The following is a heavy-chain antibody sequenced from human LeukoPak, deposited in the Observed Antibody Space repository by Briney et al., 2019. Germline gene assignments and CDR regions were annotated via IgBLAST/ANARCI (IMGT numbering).Heavy chain of an antibody. Sequence: SETLSLTCTVSGGSISNYYWSWIRQPAGKGLEWIGRVYTSGSTNYNPSLKSRVTMSVDTSKNQFSLKLSSVTVADTAVYYCARDAYYYDSSAYYLSVWGQGTLVTVSS. CDR1: GGSISNYY. V-gene: IGHV4-4*07. CDR3: ARDAYYYDSSAYYLSV. J-gene: IGHJ4*02. CDR2: VYTSGST. D-gene: IGHD3-22*01.